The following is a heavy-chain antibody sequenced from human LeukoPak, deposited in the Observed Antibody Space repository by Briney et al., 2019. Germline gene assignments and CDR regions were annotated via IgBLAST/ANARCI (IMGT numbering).Heavy chain of an antibody. V-gene: IGHV3-23*01. J-gene: IGHJ4*02. CDR3: AKFGLGASGLYYGLEY. D-gene: IGHD1-26*01. Sequence: GGSLRLSCVASGFTFSSSVMSWVRQAPGKGLEWVSHISGSGSAYDADSVKGRFTISRDNSKNTLYLQINSLRAEDTAVYYCAKFGLGASGLYYGLEYWGQGTLVTVSS. CDR2: ISGSGSA. CDR1: GFTFSSSV.